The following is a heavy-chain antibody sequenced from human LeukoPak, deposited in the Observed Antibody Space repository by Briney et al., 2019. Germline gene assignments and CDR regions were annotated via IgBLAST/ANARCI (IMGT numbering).Heavy chain of an antibody. CDR3: ARGDSTSWLLFDS. CDR2: IIPIFGTA. Sequence: SVKVSCKASGGTFSSYAISWVRQAPGQGLEWMGGIIPIFGTANYAQKFQGRVTITTDESTSTAYMELRSLRSDDTAVYYCARGDSTSWLLFDSWGQGTLVTVSS. J-gene: IGHJ4*02. D-gene: IGHD5-18*01. CDR1: GGTFSSYA. V-gene: IGHV1-69*05.